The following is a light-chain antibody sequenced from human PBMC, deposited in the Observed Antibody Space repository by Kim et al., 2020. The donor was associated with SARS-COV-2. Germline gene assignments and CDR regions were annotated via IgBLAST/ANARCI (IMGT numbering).Light chain of an antibody. CDR3: CSHPGSRTTII. V-gene: IGLV2-23*02. CDR2: EVS. CDR1: SSDVGSYNP. Sequence: QSALTQPASVSGSPGQSITISCTGTSSDVGSYNPVSWYQQHPGKAPKLMIYEVSKRPSGVSNRFSGSKSGNTASLTISGLQADAEVDYCGCSHPGSRTTIIYGGGTQLTVL. J-gene: IGLJ2*01.